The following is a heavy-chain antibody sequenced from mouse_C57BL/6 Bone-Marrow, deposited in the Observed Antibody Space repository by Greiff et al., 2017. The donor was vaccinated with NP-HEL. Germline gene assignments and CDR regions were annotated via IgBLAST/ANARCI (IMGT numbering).Heavy chain of an antibody. D-gene: IGHD1-1*01. V-gene: IGHV1-82*01. Sequence: QVQLQQSGPELVKPGASVKISCKASGYAFSSSWMNWVKQRPGKGLEWIGRIYPGDGDTNYNGKFKGKATLTADKSSSTAYMQLSSLTSEDSAVYFCARRIYYYGSSYDYYAMDYWGQGTSATVSS. CDR2: IYPGDGDT. CDR1: GYAFSSSW. CDR3: ARRIYYYGSSYDYYAMDY. J-gene: IGHJ4*01.